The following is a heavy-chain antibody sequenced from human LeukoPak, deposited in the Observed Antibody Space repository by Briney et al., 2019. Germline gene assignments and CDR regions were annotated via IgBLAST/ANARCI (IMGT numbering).Heavy chain of an antibody. D-gene: IGHD2-2*01. Sequence: SETLSLTCTVSGGSISSYYWSWIRQPPGKGLECIGYIYYSGSTNYNPSLKSRVTISVDTSKNQFSLKLSSVTAADTAVYYCARDGCSSTSCPYYYYYMDVWGKGTTVTISS. CDR1: GGSISSYY. CDR3: ARDGCSSTSCPYYYYYMDV. CDR2: IYYSGST. J-gene: IGHJ6*03. V-gene: IGHV4-59*01.